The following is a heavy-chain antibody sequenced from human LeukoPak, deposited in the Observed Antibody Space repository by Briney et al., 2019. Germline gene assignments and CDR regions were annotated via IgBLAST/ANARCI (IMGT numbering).Heavy chain of an antibody. D-gene: IGHD5-18*01. V-gene: IGHV4-59*08. Sequence: SETLSLTCTVSGGSISSYYWSWIRQPPGKGREWIGSIYHSGSTYYNPSLKSRVTISVDTSKNQFSLKLSSVTAADTAVYYCARNKGSYGDPEFDYWGQGTLVTVSS. J-gene: IGHJ4*02. CDR2: IYHSGST. CDR3: ARNKGSYGDPEFDY. CDR1: GGSISSYY.